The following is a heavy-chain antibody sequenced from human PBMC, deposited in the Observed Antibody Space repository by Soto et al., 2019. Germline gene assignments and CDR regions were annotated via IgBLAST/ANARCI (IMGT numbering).Heavy chain of an antibody. CDR2: INAGNGNT. J-gene: IGHJ5*02. Sequence: GASVKVSCKASGSPFTSYAIQWVSKAPGQRLEWMGWINAGNGNTKYSQKFQGRATMTRDTSASTAYMELSSLRSEDTAVYYCARDKDSSGYPNWFDPWGQGTLVTVSS. V-gene: IGHV1-3*01. CDR1: GSPFTSYA. CDR3: ARDKDSSGYPNWFDP. D-gene: IGHD3-22*01.